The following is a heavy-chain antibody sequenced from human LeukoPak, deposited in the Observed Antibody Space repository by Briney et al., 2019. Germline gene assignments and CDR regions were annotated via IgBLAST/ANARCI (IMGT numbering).Heavy chain of an antibody. D-gene: IGHD1-26*01. CDR3: ARFSGTYYGYFDY. V-gene: IGHV3-11*04. CDR2: ISSSGGST. CDR1: GFTFSDYY. J-gene: IGHJ4*02. Sequence: GGSLRLSCAASGFTFSDYYMSWIRQAPGKGLEWVSYISSSGGSTYYADSVKGRFTISRDNAKNALYRQMNSLRAEDTAVYYCARFSGTYYGYFDYWGQGTLVTVSS.